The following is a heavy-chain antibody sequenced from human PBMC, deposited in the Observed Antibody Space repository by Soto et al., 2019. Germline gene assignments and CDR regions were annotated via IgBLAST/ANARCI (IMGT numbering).Heavy chain of an antibody. CDR2: IDGSGNT. J-gene: IGHJ4*02. V-gene: IGHV4-34*01. CDR3: VGARGRLVGFDY. Sequence: QVQLQQWGAGLLKPSETLSLTCAVNSESLSGYYWSWIRQSPGKGLECIGEIDGSGNTNYSPSLRSRVAMSVDTSKNHFSLNLNSVSAADTAAYYCVGARGRLVGFDYWGQGTLVTVSS. D-gene: IGHD1-26*01. CDR1: SESLSGYY.